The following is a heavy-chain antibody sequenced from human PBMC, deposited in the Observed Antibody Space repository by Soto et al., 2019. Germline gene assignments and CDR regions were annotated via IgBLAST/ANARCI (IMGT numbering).Heavy chain of an antibody. CDR3: SKDLDGLQGSVDSSFCFDY. CDR2: ISYDGSDK. Sequence: QVQLVESGGGVVQPGRSLRLSCAASGFTFNSYGMHWVRQAPGKGLEWVAVISYDGSDKYYADSVKGRFTISRDNSKNTLYLQMNSLRAEDTAVYYCSKDLDGLQGSVDSSFCFDYWGQGTLVTVSS. V-gene: IGHV3-30*18. J-gene: IGHJ4*02. D-gene: IGHD3-16*02. CDR1: GFTFNSYG.